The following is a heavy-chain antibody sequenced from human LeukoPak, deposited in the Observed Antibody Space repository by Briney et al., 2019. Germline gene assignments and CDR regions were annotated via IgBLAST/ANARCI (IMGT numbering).Heavy chain of an antibody. J-gene: IGHJ5*02. CDR2: IYYSGST. CDR3: ARDYGGNSASRWFDP. CDR1: GGSISSYY. D-gene: IGHD4-23*01. Sequence: SETLSLTCTVSGGSISSYYWSWIRQPPGEGLEWIGYIYYSGSTNYNPSLQSRVTISVDTSKNQFSLKLSSLTAADTAVYYCARDYGGNSASRWFDPWGQGTLVTVSS. V-gene: IGHV4-59*01.